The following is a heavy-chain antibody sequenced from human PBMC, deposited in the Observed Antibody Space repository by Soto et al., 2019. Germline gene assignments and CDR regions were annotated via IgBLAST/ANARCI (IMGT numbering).Heavy chain of an antibody. CDR1: GYSFTSYW. CDR3: ASFVNSGWSYYGTDV. Sequence: GESLKISCQGSGYSFTSYWIAWVRQMPGKGLEWMGIIYPGDSDTRYSPSFQGQVTISVEKSISTAYLQWSSLKASDTAMYYCASFVNSGWSYYGTDVWGQGATVTV. V-gene: IGHV5-51*01. CDR2: IYPGDSDT. D-gene: IGHD6-13*01. J-gene: IGHJ6*02.